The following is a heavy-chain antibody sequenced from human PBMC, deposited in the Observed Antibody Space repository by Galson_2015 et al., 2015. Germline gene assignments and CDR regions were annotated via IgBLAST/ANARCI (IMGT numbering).Heavy chain of an antibody. CDR2: IHSSDGT. CDR1: GFTVSSNY. D-gene: IGHD3-22*01. Sequence: SLRLSCAASGFTVSSNYMNWVRQAPGKGLEWVSVIHSSDGTYFADSVKGRFTISRDNSKNTLYLQMNSLRAEDTAVYFCARGVTDSSGYSYYFDYWGQGTLVTVSS. CDR3: ARGVTDSSGYSYYFDY. J-gene: IGHJ4*02. V-gene: IGHV3-53*01.